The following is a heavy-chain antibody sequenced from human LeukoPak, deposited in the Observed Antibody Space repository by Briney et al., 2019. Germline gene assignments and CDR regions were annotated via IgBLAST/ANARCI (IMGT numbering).Heavy chain of an antibody. CDR1: GGSISSHY. Sequence: PSETLSLTCTVSGGSISSHYWSWLRQPPGKGLEWIGYIHYSGSTNYNPSLNSRVTISVDTSKNQFSLKLSSVTAADTAVYYCARERAAYYYMDVGGKGTTVTVSS. D-gene: IGHD6-25*01. J-gene: IGHJ6*03. CDR3: ARERAAYYYMDV. V-gene: IGHV4-59*11. CDR2: IHYSGST.